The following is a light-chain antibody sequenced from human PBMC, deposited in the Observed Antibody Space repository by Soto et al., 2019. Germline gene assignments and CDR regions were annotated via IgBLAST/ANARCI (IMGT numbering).Light chain of an antibody. CDR2: HAS. V-gene: IGKV3-15*01. J-gene: IGKJ4*01. CDR3: QQYNEWPLT. CDR1: QSVSNN. Sequence: EIVMTQSPATLSVSPGERAILSCRASQSVSNNLAWYQQKPGQAPSLLIYHASTRASGIPARFSGSGSGTEFTLTISSLQSEDFAVYYCQQYNEWPLTFGGGPRWRSN.